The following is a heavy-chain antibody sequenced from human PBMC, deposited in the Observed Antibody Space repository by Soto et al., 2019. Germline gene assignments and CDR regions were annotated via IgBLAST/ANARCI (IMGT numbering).Heavy chain of an antibody. D-gene: IGHD2-15*01. Sequence: QVQLVESGGGVVQPGRSLRLSCAVSGFTFSSYGMHWVHQAPGKGLEWVAIIWYDGSNKYYADSVKGRFTISRDNSKNTLYLQMNSLRVEDTAIYYCASDGEYCSGGSCYPGPLDYWGQGTLVTVSS. CDR1: GFTFSSYG. CDR2: IWYDGSNK. CDR3: ASDGEYCSGGSCYPGPLDY. J-gene: IGHJ4*02. V-gene: IGHV3-33*01.